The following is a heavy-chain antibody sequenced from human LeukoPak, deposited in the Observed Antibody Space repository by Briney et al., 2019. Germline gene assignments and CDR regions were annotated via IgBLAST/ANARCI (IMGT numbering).Heavy chain of an antibody. J-gene: IGHJ6*02. CDR2: ISYYGSNK. CDR1: GFHFSSYA. V-gene: IGHV3-30-3*01. Sequence: GRSLRLLRAASGFHFSSYAMQWVRQAAGKGLAGVAVISYYGSNKHYPDFLQGRFTISRDHSQNTLYLQMNSQRAEDTAVYYCARGDFWSGYYPYYYYYYGMDVWGQGTTVTVSS. D-gene: IGHD3-3*01. CDR3: ARGDFWSGYYPYYYYYYGMDV.